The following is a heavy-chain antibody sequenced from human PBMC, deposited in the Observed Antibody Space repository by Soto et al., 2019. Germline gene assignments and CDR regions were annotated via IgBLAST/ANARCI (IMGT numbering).Heavy chain of an antibody. Sequence: GGSLRLSCAASGFTFSNAGMSWVRQAPGKGLEWVGRIKSKTDGGTTDYAAPVKGRFTISRDDSKNTLYLQMNSLKTEDTAVYYCARDGFLEWLPPGIYYYYMDVWRKGTTVTVSS. J-gene: IGHJ6*03. CDR3: ARDGFLEWLPPGIYYYYMDV. CDR1: GFTFSNAG. D-gene: IGHD3-3*01. V-gene: IGHV3-15*01. CDR2: IKSKTDGGTT.